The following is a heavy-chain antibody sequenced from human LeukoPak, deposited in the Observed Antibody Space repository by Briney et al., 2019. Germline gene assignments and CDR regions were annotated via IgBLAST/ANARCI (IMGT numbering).Heavy chain of an antibody. CDR1: GFIVNSNY. J-gene: IGHJ4*02. CDR3: ARGGGYYAIDY. Sequence: VQLVESGGGVVQPGRSLRLSCAASGFIVNSNYMNWVRQAPGKGLEWVSVLYSDDTTYYADSVKGRFTISRDNSKNTLYLQMNNLRAEDTAVYYCARGGGYYAIDYWGQGTLVTVSS. CDR2: LYSDDTT. V-gene: IGHV3-66*01. D-gene: IGHD1-26*01.